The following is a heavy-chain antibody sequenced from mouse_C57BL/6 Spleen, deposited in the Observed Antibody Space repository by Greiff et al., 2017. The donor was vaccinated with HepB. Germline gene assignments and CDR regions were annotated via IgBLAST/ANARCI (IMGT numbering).Heavy chain of an antibody. Sequence: QVHVKQSGAELVKPGASVKISCKASGYAFSSYWMNWVKQRPGKGLEWIGQIYPGDGDTNYNGKFKGKATLTADKSSSTAYMQLSSLTSEDSAVYFCALLRRHWYFDVWGTGTTVTVSS. CDR2: IYPGDGDT. J-gene: IGHJ1*03. V-gene: IGHV1-80*01. D-gene: IGHD2-4*01. CDR1: GYAFSSYW. CDR3: ALLRRHWYFDV.